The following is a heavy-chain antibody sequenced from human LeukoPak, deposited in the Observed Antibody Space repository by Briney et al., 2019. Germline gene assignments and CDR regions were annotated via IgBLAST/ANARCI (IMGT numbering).Heavy chain of an antibody. J-gene: IGHJ6*04. CDR1: GFIFSSYA. D-gene: IGHD3-10*02. Sequence: HPGGSLRLSCAASGFIFSSYAMNWVRQAPGKGLEWVSYISSSGSTIYYADSVKGRFTISRDNAKNSLYLQMNSLRAEDTAVYYCAELGITMIGGVWGKGTTVTISS. CDR2: ISSSGSTI. V-gene: IGHV3-48*03. CDR3: AELGITMIGGV.